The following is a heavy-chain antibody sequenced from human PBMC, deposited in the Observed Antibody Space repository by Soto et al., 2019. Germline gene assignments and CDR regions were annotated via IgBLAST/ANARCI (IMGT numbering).Heavy chain of an antibody. CDR1: GGSISSYY. J-gene: IGHJ4*02. D-gene: IGHD6-13*01. V-gene: IGHV4-59*01. Sequence: QVQLQESGPGLVKPSETLSLTCTVSGGSISSYYWSWIRQPPGKGLEWIGYIYYSGSTNYNPSLKSRVTISVDTSKNQFSLKLSSVTAADTAVYYCARGWGSAAGYPFDYWGQGTLVTVSS. CDR2: IYYSGST. CDR3: ARGWGSAAGYPFDY.